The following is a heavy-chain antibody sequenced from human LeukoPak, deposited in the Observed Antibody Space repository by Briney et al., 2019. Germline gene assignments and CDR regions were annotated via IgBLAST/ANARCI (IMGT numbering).Heavy chain of an antibody. CDR1: GYTFTGYY. J-gene: IGHJ3*01. CDR2: IIPILGIA. V-gene: IGHV1-69*02. CDR3: ASGYYYVRT. D-gene: IGHD3-22*01. Sequence: SVKVSCKASGYTFTGYYMHWVRQAPGQGLEWMGRIIPILGIANYAQKFQGRVTITADKSTSTAYMELSSLRSEDTAVYYCASGYYYVRTWGQGTMVTVSS.